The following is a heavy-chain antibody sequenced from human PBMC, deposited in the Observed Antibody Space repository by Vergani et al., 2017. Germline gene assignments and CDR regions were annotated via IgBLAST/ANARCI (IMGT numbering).Heavy chain of an antibody. V-gene: IGHV4-38-2*01. Sequence: QVQLQESGPGLVKPSETLSLTCAVSGYSISSGYYWGWIRQPPGKGLEWIGSIYHSGGTYYNPSLKSRVTISVDTSKNQFSLKLSSVTAADTAVYYFARHPSYGDYSFDYWGQGTLVTVSS. D-gene: IGHD4-17*01. CDR1: GYSISSGYY. J-gene: IGHJ4*02. CDR3: ARHPSYGDYSFDY. CDR2: IYHSGGT.